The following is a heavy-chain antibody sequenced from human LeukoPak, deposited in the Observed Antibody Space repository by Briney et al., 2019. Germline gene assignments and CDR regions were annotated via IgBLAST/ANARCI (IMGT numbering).Heavy chain of an antibody. CDR1: GGSFSGYY. CDR3: ARSGWDYYDSSGPRSWFDP. J-gene: IGHJ5*02. V-gene: IGHV4-34*01. D-gene: IGHD3-22*01. CDR2: INHSGST. Sequence: SETLSLTCAVYGGSFSGYYWSWIRQPPGKGLEWIGEINHSGSTNYNPSPKSRVTISVDTSKNQFSLKLSSVTAADTAVYYCARSGWDYYDSSGPRSWFDPWGQGTLVTVSS.